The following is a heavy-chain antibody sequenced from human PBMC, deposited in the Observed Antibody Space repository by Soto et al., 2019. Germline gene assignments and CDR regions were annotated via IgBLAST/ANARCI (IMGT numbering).Heavy chain of an antibody. D-gene: IGHD3-16*01. J-gene: IGHJ4*02. V-gene: IGHV3-23*01. Sequence: GGSLRLSCAASGFKFSNYAMSWVRHAPGKGLEWVSLISATGGGTYYADSVKGRFTISRDNSHNTLYLRVHSLTAEDTAVYYCAKDRRAGGNSAFYFDFWGQGAQVTVSS. CDR3: AKDRRAGGNSAFYFDF. CDR1: GFKFSNYA. CDR2: ISATGGGT.